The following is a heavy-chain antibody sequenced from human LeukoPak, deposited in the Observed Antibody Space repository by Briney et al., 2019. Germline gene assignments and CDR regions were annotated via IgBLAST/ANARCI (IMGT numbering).Heavy chain of an antibody. CDR3: ARDGAGGHFDY. V-gene: IGHV3-21*04. CDR1: GFTFSTYS. CDR2: ISTSSTYI. Sequence: GGSLRLSCVASGFTFSTYSMNWVRQAPGKGLEWVSCISTSSTYIYYADSVKGRFTISRDNAKNSLYLQMNSLRAEDTALYYCARDGAGGHFDYWGQGTLVTVSS. J-gene: IGHJ4*02. D-gene: IGHD3-16*01.